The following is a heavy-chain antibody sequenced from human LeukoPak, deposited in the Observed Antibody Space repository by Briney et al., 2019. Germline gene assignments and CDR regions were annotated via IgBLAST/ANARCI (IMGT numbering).Heavy chain of an antibody. D-gene: IGHD3-3*01. CDR2: IHTSGST. CDR1: GVSISSFY. CDR3: AREISTLFGVVTMRFDP. V-gene: IGHV4-4*07. J-gene: IGHJ5*02. Sequence: SETLSLTCTVSGVSISSFYWSWIRQPAGKGLEWIGRIHTSGSTNYNPSLKSRATMSADTSKKQFTLNLRSVTAADTAVYYCAREISTLFGVVTMRFDPWGQGTLVIVSS.